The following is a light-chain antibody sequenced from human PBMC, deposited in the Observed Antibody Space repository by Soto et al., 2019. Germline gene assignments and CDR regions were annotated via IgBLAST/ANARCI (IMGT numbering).Light chain of an antibody. CDR2: DAS. Sequence: DIQMTQSPSTLSASVGDRVTITCRASQSIGRFLAWYQHQPGKAPKLLIYDASTLESGVPSRFSGTGSGTEFTFSITSLQPEDFGTYYCQQCYMGWTFGQGTRWISN. CDR1: QSIGRF. J-gene: IGKJ1*01. V-gene: IGKV1-5*01. CDR3: QQCYMGWT.